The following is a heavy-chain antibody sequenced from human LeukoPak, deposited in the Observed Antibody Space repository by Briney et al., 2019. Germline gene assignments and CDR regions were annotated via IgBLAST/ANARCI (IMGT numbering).Heavy chain of an antibody. CDR3: ARDRGSYPYYFDY. CDR2: IYYSGST. D-gene: IGHD1-26*01. V-gene: IGHV4-59*12. Sequence: PSETLSLTCTVSGGSISSYYWSWIRQPPGKGLEWIGYIYYSGSTNYNPSLKSRVTISLDKSKNQFSLKLSSVTAADTAVYYCARDRGSYPYYFDYWGQGTLVTVSS. CDR1: GGSISSYY. J-gene: IGHJ4*02.